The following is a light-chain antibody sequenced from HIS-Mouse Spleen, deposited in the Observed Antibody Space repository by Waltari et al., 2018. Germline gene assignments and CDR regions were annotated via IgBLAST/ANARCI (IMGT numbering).Light chain of an antibody. V-gene: IGLV3-21*03. J-gene: IGLJ1*01. CDR3: QVWDSSSDHYV. CDR1: NIGSKS. CDR2: GDS. Sequence: SYVLTQPPSVSVAPGKTARITCGGNNIGSKSVHWYQQKPGQAPVLVVYGDSDRPSGIPERVSGSNSGNTATLTISRVEAGDEADYYCQVWDSSSDHYVFGTGTKVTVL.